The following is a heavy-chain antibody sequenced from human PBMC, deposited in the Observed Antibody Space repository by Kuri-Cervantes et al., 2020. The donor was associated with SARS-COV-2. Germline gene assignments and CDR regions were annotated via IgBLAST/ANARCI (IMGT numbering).Heavy chain of an antibody. CDR2: INHSGST. D-gene: IGHD2/OR15-2a*01. J-gene: IGHJ4*02. Sequence: SETLSLSCAVYGGSFSGYYWSWIRQPPGKGLEWIGEINHSGSTNYNPSPKSRVTISVDTSKNQFPLKLSSVTAADTAVYYCARAVKRFDYWGQGTLVTVSS. CDR3: ARAVKRFDY. CDR1: GGSFSGYY. V-gene: IGHV4-34*01.